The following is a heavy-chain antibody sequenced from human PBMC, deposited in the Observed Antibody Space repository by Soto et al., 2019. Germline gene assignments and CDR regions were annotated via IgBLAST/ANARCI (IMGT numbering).Heavy chain of an antibody. CDR2: INAGNGNT. CDR1: GYTFTSYA. V-gene: IGHV1-3*01. J-gene: IGHJ4*02. CDR3: AMTDGYDPNFDY. Sequence: ASVKVSCKASGYTFTSYAIHWVRQAPGQRLEWMGWINAGNGNTKYSQKFQGRVTITRDTSASTAYMELSSLRSEDTAVYYCAMTDGYDPNFDYWGQGTLVTVSS. D-gene: IGHD5-12*01.